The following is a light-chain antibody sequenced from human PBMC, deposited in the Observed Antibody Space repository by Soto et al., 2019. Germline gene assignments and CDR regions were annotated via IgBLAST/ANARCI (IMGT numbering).Light chain of an antibody. J-gene: IGKJ5*01. CDR1: QGISNY. CDR3: QKYNSAPPTT. V-gene: IGKV1-27*01. CDR2: AAS. Sequence: DIQMTQSPSSLSASVGDRVTITCRASQGISNYLAWYQQKPGKVPKLLIYAASTLQSGVPSRFSGSGSGTDFTLTISSLQPEDVATYYCQKYNSAPPTTFGQGTRLEIK.